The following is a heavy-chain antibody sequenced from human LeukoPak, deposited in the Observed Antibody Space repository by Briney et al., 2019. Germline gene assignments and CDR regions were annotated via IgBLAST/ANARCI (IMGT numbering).Heavy chain of an antibody. Sequence: GASVKVSCKASGGTFSSYAISWVRQAPGQGLEWMGGIIPIFGTANYAQKFQGRVTITADESTSTAYMELSSLRSEDTAVYYCARGPLSSSGWYPFDYWGQGTLVTVSS. D-gene: IGHD6-19*01. V-gene: IGHV1-69*13. CDR1: GGTFSSYA. CDR2: IIPIFGTA. CDR3: ARGPLSSSGWYPFDY. J-gene: IGHJ4*02.